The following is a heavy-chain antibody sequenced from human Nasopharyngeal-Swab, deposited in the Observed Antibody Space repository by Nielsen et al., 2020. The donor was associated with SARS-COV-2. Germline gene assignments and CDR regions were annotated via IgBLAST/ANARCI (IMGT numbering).Heavy chain of an antibody. Sequence: GSLRLSCNVSGGSISSYYWSWIRQPPGKGLEWIGYIYYSGSTNYNPSLKSRVTISVDTSKNQFSLKLSSVTAADTAVYYCARGGGLGYYDFWSGYSQTSDAFDIWGQGTMVTVSS. D-gene: IGHD3-3*01. J-gene: IGHJ3*02. CDR3: ARGGGLGYYDFWSGYSQTSDAFDI. CDR2: IYYSGST. V-gene: IGHV4-59*01. CDR1: GGSISSYY.